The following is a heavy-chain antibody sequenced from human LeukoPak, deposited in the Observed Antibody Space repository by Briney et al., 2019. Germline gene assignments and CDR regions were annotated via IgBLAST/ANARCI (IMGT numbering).Heavy chain of an antibody. Sequence: ASVKVSCKASGYTFTGYYMHWVRQAPGQGLEWMGWINPNSGGTNYAQKFQGRVTMTRDTSISTAYMELSRLRSDDTAVYYCARGGVVVPAAKDAFDIWGQGTMVTVSS. CDR1: GYTFTGYY. V-gene: IGHV1-2*02. D-gene: IGHD2-2*01. CDR3: ARGGVVVPAAKDAFDI. CDR2: INPNSGGT. J-gene: IGHJ3*02.